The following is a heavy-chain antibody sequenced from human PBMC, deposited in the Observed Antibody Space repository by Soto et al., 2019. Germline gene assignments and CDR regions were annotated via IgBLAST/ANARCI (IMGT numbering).Heavy chain of an antibody. CDR2: IYYSGST. CDR1: GGSISSYY. D-gene: IGHD3-10*01. CDR3: ASNPPRVSWTYYFDY. J-gene: IGHJ4*02. Sequence: TLSLTCTVSGGSISSYYWSWIRQPPGKGLEWIGYIYYSGSTNYNPSLKGRFTISRDNAKNSLYLQMNSLRAEDTAVYYCASNPPRVSWTYYFDYWGQGTLVTVSS. V-gene: IGHV4-59*12.